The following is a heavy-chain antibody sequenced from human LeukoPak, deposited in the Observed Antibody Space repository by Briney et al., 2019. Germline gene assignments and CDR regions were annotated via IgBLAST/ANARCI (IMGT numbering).Heavy chain of an antibody. CDR2: IKQDGSEK. CDR3: ARDLAWGAFDY. J-gene: IGHJ4*02. V-gene: IGHV3-7*01. CDR1: GFTFSNYW. D-gene: IGHD7-27*01. Sequence: GGSLRLSCAASGFTFSNYWMTWVRQAPGKGMEWVGNIKQDGSEKYYVDSVKGRFTISRDNAKNSLYLQMNSLRAEDTAVYYCARDLAWGAFDYWGQGILVAVSS.